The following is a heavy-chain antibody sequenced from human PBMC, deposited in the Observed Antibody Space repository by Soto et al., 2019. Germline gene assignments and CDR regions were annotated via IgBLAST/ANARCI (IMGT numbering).Heavy chain of an antibody. D-gene: IGHD3-22*01. CDR1: GVSITSGSYY. Sequence: HVQLQESGPGPVTPSQTLSLSCTVSGVSITSGSYYWTWVRQSPGKGLEWIGCRYYSGNTYYNPSLNSRATISVDTSKNQFFLKLTSVTAADTAVYYCARGGYDTSGQTFIGWGPDCWGQGTLVTVSS. J-gene: IGHJ4*02. CDR3: ARGGYDTSGQTFIGWGPDC. CDR2: RYYSGNT. V-gene: IGHV4-30-4*01.